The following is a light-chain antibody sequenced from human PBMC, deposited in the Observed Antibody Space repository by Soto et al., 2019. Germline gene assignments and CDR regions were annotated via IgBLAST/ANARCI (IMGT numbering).Light chain of an antibody. Sequence: EIVMTQSRATLSVSPGERATRACRASQSVNSNLAWYQQKPGQVPRLLMYGASTRATGIPDRFSGSGSGTEFTLTISSLQSEDFAVYYCQQHNNWPPWTFGQGTKVEIK. J-gene: IGKJ1*01. CDR3: QQHNNWPPWT. CDR1: QSVNSN. V-gene: IGKV3-15*01. CDR2: GAS.